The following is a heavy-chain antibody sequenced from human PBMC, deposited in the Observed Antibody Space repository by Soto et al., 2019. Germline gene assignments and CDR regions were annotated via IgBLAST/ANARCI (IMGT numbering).Heavy chain of an antibody. CDR3: ASTGITIFGVVIPPSGPLFDY. CDR2: IYYSGST. CDR1: GGSISSSSYY. J-gene: IGHJ4*02. V-gene: IGHV4-39*01. Sequence: PSETLSLTCTVSGGSISSSSYYWGWIRQPPGKGLEWIGSIYYSGSTYYNPSLKSRVTISVDTSKNQFSLKLSSVTTADTAVYYCASTGITIFGVVIPPSGPLFDYWGQGTLVTVSS. D-gene: IGHD3-3*01.